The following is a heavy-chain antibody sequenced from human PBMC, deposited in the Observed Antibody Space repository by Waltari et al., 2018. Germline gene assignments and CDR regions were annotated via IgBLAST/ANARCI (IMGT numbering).Heavy chain of an antibody. CDR3: IRSWFGSSGWYGGNYFDY. D-gene: IGHD6-19*01. Sequence: EVQLVESGGGLVQPGRSLRLSCTASGFTFGDYAMSWFRQAPGKGLEWVGFIRSKAYGGTTEYAASVKGRFTISRDDSKSIAYLQMNSLKTEDTAVYYCIRSWFGSSGWYGGNYFDYWGQGTLVTVSS. CDR2: IRSKAYGGTT. J-gene: IGHJ4*02. V-gene: IGHV3-49*03. CDR1: GFTFGDYA.